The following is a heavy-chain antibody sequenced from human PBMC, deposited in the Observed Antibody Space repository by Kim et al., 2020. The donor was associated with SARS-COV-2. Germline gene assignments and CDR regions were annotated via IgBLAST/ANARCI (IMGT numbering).Heavy chain of an antibody. CDR3: AKDLRREIPLYY. J-gene: IGHJ4*02. D-gene: IGHD1-26*01. V-gene: IGHV3-9*01. Sequence: GYADSVQGRLTTSRDNAKNCLDLQMNSRRAEDTALYYCAKDLRREIPLYYWGQGTLVTVSS.